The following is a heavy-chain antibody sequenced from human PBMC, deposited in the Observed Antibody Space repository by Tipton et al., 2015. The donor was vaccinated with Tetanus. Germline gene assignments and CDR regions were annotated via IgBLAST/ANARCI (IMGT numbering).Heavy chain of an antibody. J-gene: IGHJ5*02. CDR2: IYYSGST. Sequence: TLSLTCTVSGGSISSSSYYWGWIRQPPGKGLEWIGSIYYSGSTYYSPSLKSRVTISVDTSKNQFSLKLSSVTAADTAVYYCARQSRKYYDFWSGDGLSNWFDPWGQGTLVTVSS. CDR3: ARQSRKYYDFWSGDGLSNWFDP. D-gene: IGHD3-3*01. V-gene: IGHV4-39*01. CDR1: GGSISSSSYY.